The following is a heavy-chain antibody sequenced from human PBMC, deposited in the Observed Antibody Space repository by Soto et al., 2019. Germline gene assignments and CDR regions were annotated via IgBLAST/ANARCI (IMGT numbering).Heavy chain of an antibody. Sequence: GSLRLSCAASGFTFSSYSMNWVRQAPGKVLEWVSSISSSSSYIYYADSVKGRFTISRDNAKNSLYLQMNSLRAEDTAVYYCAREDGSSAFDIWGQGTMVTVSS. D-gene: IGHD6-6*01. V-gene: IGHV3-21*01. J-gene: IGHJ3*02. CDR2: ISSSSSYI. CDR3: AREDGSSAFDI. CDR1: GFTFSSYS.